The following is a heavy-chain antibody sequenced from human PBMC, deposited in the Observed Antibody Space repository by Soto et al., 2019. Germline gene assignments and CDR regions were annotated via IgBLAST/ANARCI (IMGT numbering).Heavy chain of an antibody. J-gene: IGHJ3*02. CDR2: ISYDGSNK. CDR1: GFTCSSYG. D-gene: IGHD3-10*01. V-gene: IGHV3-30*18. Sequence: SLRLSCASSGFTCSSYGMHWVRQAPGKGLEWVAVISYDGSNKYYADSVKGRFTISRDNSKNTLYLQMNSLRAEDTAVYYCAKPEEVGFGEFRFAFDIWGQGTMVTVSS. CDR3: AKPEEVGFGEFRFAFDI.